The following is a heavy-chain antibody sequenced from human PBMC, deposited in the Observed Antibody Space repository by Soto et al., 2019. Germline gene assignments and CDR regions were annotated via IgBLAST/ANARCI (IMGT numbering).Heavy chain of an antibody. D-gene: IGHD6-13*01. Sequence: ETLSLTCTVSGGSISSYFYIWVRQPPGKGLEWIGSVYYTGTTDYNPSLKSRVTISVDTSKTQFSLNLRSVTAADTAVYYCARDLAAVPGAFDYWGRGTLVTVSS. CDR3: ARDLAAVPGAFDY. J-gene: IGHJ4*02. V-gene: IGHV4-59*01. CDR1: GGSISSYF. CDR2: VYYTGTT.